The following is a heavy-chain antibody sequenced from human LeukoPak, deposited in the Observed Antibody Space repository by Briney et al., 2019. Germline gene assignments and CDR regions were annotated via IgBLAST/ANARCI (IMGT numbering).Heavy chain of an antibody. V-gene: IGHV3-23*01. CDR2: ISGVGKSK. CDR1: GLPFSRSA. J-gene: IGHJ4*02. Sequence: GGSLRLSCVASGLPFSRSAMIWARQAPGKGLEWVAGISGVGKSKYYGNSVKGRITISRDNSRNTLSLQMHSRRDDDTGVYYCAKNFLGGARCVGLFDSWGQGTPLIVSS. CDR3: AKNFLGGARCVGLFDS. D-gene: IGHD1-26*01.